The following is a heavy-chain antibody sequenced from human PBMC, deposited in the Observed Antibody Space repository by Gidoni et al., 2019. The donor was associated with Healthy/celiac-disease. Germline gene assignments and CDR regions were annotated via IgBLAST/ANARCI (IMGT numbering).Heavy chain of an antibody. CDR1: GGSFSGYY. J-gene: IGHJ6*02. CDR3: ATTSSRYYYGMDV. Sequence: QLQLQQWGAGLLHPSETLSLTCAVYGGSFSGYYWSWIRQPPGKGLEWIGDINHSGSHNYNPSLKSRVTISVDTSKNQFSLKLGSLTAADAAVYYCATTSSRYYYGMDVWGQGTTVTVS. V-gene: IGHV4-34*01. CDR2: INHSGSH. D-gene: IGHD6-25*01.